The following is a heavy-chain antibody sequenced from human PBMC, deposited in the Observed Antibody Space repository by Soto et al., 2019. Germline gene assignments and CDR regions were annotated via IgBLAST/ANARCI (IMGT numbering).Heavy chain of an antibody. J-gene: IGHJ6*02. CDR1: GGSFSGYY. V-gene: IGHV4-34*01. D-gene: IGHD3-10*01. CDR2: INHSGST. Sequence: SETLSLTCAVYGGSFSGYYWSWIRQPPGKGLEWIGEINHSGSTNYNPSLKSRVTISVDTSKNQFSLKLSSVTAADTAVYYCARGPPSYYYGSGSYHYYYGMDVWGQGTTVTVS. CDR3: ARGPPSYYYGSGSYHYYYGMDV.